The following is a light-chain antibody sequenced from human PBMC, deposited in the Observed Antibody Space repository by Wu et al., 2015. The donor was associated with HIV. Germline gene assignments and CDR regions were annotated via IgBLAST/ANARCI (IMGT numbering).Light chain of an antibody. Sequence: EIVLTQSPATLSLSPGGRATLSCRASQSVSSYLAWYQQKPDQAPRLLIYDASNRATGIPARFSGSGSGTDFTLTISRLEPEDFAVYYCQQYGSSPWTFGQGTKVEIK. J-gene: IGKJ1*01. V-gene: IGKV3-20*01. CDR2: DAS. CDR3: QQYGSSPWT. CDR1: QSVSSY.